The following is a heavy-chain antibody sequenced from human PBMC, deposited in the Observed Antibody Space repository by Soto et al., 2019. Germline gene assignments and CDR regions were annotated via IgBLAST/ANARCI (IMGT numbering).Heavy chain of an antibody. CDR2: IWFDGSNK. J-gene: IGHJ4*01. CDR1: GFTFSSYS. D-gene: IGHD2-15*01. CDR3: ARGQLPAATTYFDF. V-gene: IGHV3-33*01. Sequence: GGSLRLSCAASGFTFSSYSIHWVRQAPGKGLEWVAIIWFDGSNKYYADSVKGRFSISRDNSKNTLFLQMDSLRAEDTAVYYCARGQLPAATTYFDFWGHGTLVTLSS.